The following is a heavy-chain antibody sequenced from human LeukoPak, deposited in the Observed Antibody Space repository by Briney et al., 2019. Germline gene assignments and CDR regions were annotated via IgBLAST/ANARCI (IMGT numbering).Heavy chain of an antibody. J-gene: IGHJ4*02. V-gene: IGHV1-3*01. CDR1: EYTFTSYA. CDR2: INAGNGNT. Sequence: GASVKVSCKASEYTFTSYAMHWVRQAPGQRLEWMGWINAGNGNTKYSQKFQGRVTITRDTSASTAYMELSSLRSEDTAVYYCAREVSAGTFDYWGQGTLVTVSS. D-gene: IGHD6-13*01. CDR3: AREVSAGTFDY.